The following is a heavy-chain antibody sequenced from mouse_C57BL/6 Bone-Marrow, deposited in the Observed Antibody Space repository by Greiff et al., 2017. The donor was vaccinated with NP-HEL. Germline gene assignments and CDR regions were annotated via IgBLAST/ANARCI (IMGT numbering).Heavy chain of an antibody. Sequence: QVQLQQSGAELVKPGASVKISCKASGYAFSSYWMNWVKQRPGKGLEWIGQIYPGDGDTNYNGKFKGKATLTADKSSSTAYMQLSSLTSEDSAVYFCASSPYYSNSYYFDYWGQGTTLTVSS. CDR1: GYAFSSYW. J-gene: IGHJ2*01. D-gene: IGHD2-5*01. CDR3: ASSPYYSNSYYFDY. V-gene: IGHV1-80*01. CDR2: IYPGDGDT.